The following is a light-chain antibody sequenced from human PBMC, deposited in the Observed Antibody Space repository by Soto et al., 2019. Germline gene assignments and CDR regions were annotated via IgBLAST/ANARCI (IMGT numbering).Light chain of an antibody. Sequence: QSVLTQPTSASGTPGQRVTMSCSGSSSNIGTHFVYWYQLLPETAPTLLLYANDQRPSGVPDRFSVSKSGTSASLAISGLRSEYEAQYYCSIWDDSLRVVGGGTK. CDR1: SSNIGTHF. J-gene: IGLJ2*01. V-gene: IGLV1-47*01. CDR2: AND. CDR3: SIWDDSLRV.